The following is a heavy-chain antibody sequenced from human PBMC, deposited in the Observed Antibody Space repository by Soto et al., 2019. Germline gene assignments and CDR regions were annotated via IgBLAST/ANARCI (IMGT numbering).Heavy chain of an antibody. Sequence: GGPLRLPWTASGCTFRSYSMSWIRQDPGKGLEWVASIRSSSSNIYYADSVKGRFTISRDNSKNTLYLQMNSLRAEDTAVYYCAKAKGVGSWKPTNSDILTGSDYWGQGTLVTVSS. V-gene: IGHV3-21*01. CDR3: AKAKGVGSWKPTNSDILTGSDY. CDR2: IRSSSSNI. D-gene: IGHD3-9*01. J-gene: IGHJ4*02. CDR1: GCTFRSYS.